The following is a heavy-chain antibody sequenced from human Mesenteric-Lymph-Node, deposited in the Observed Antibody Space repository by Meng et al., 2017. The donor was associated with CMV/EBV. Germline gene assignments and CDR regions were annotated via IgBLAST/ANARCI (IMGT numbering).Heavy chain of an antibody. CDR2: INPNSGGT. D-gene: IGHD1-1*01. Sequence: ASVKVSCKASGYTFTGYYMHRLRQAPGQGLEWMGWINPNSGGTNYAQKSQGRVTMTSDTSITTAYMELSRLRSDDTAVYYCAREDLAGTTTLGYYYYGMDVWGQGTTVTVSS. V-gene: IGHV1-2*02. J-gene: IGHJ6*02. CDR1: GYTFTGYY. CDR3: AREDLAGTTTLGYYYYGMDV.